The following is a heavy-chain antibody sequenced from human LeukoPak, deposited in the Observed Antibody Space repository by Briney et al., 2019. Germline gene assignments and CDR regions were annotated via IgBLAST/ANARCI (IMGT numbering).Heavy chain of an antibody. CDR3: AKRDGYYYYFDY. V-gene: IGHV3-7*03. CDR1: GFTFSSYW. D-gene: IGHD3-22*01. Sequence: QPGGSLRLSCAASGFTFSSYWMSWVRQAPGKGLEWVANIKQDGSEKQYVDSLKGRVTISRDNAKNSLYLEMNSLRAEDTAVYYCAKRDGYYYYFDYWGQGTLVTVSS. CDR2: IKQDGSEK. J-gene: IGHJ4*02.